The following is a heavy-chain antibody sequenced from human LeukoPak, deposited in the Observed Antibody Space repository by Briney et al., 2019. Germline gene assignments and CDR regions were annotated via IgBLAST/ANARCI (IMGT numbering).Heavy chain of an antibody. CDR3: ARDLVVAATGGY. D-gene: IGHD2-15*01. CDR1: GFTVSSNY. Sequence: GGSLRLSCAASGFTVSSNYMSWVRQAPGKGLEWVSVIYSGGSTYYADSVKGRFTISRDNSKNTLYLQMNSLRAEDTAVYYCARDLVVAATGGYWGQGTLVTVSS. V-gene: IGHV3-53*01. CDR2: IYSGGST. J-gene: IGHJ4*02.